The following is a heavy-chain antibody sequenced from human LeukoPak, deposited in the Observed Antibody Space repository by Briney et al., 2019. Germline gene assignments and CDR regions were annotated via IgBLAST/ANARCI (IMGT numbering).Heavy chain of an antibody. Sequence: GASVKVSCKASGYTFTSYYMHWVRQAPGQGLEWMGIINPSGGSTSYAQKFQGRVTMTRDMSTSTVYMELSSLRSEDTAVYYCATADTAYDAFDIWGQGTMVTVSS. CDR1: GYTFTSYY. V-gene: IGHV1-46*01. CDR3: ATADTAYDAFDI. CDR2: INPSGGST. D-gene: IGHD5-18*01. J-gene: IGHJ3*02.